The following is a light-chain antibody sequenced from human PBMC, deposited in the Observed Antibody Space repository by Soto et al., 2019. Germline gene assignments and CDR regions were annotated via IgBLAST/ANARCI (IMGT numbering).Light chain of an antibody. Sequence: QSALTQPASVSGSPGQSITISCTGTSSDVGGYNYVSWYQQHPGKAPKLMIYEVSNRPSGVSNRFSGSKSGNTASLTISGLQAEDEADYSCSSYTSSSTLGVVFGGGTQLTVL. CDR2: EVS. CDR3: SSYTSSSTLGVV. CDR1: SSDVGGYNY. V-gene: IGLV2-14*01. J-gene: IGLJ2*01.